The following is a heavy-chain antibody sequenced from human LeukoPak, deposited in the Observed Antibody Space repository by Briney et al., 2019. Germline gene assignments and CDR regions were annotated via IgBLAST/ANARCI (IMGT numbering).Heavy chain of an antibody. CDR2: LYYSGTT. V-gene: IGHV4-59*01. J-gene: IGHJ4*02. CDR3: ARGSRDYDFWSGYSLIDY. Sequence: SETLSLTCTVSGGSISSYYWSWIRQPPGKGLEWIGYLYYSGTTNYNPSLKSRVTISVDTSKNQFSLKLTSVTAADTAVDYCARGSRDYDFWSGYSLIDYWGQGTLVTVSS. D-gene: IGHD3-3*01. CDR1: GGSISSYY.